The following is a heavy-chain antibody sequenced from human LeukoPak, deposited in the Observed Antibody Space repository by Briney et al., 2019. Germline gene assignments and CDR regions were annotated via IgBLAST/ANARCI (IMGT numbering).Heavy chain of an antibody. CDR2: ISGSGGST. CDR3: AKDLGYCSSTRCSVAFDI. D-gene: IGHD2-2*01. CDR1: GFTFSSYA. J-gene: IGHJ3*02. V-gene: IGHV3-23*01. Sequence: GGSLRLSCAASGFTFSSYAMSWVRQAPGKGLEWVSAISGSGGSTHYADSVKGRFTTSRDNSKNTLYLQMNSLRAEDTAVYYCAKDLGYCSSTRCSVAFDIWGQGTMVAVSS.